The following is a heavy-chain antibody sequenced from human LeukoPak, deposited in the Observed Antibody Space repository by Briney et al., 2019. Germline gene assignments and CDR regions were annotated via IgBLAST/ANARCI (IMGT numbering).Heavy chain of an antibody. J-gene: IGHJ6*03. CDR3: ARHNIQLWPPLPVFYYYYMDV. CDR2: IYYSGST. V-gene: IGHV4-39*07. D-gene: IGHD5-18*01. Sequence: SETLSLTCTVSGGSISSSSYYWGWIRQPPGKGPEWIGGIYYSGSTNYNPSLKSRVTISVDTSKNQFSLKLSSVTAADTAVYYCARHNIQLWPPLPVFYYYYMDVWGKGTTVTVSS. CDR1: GGSISSSSYY.